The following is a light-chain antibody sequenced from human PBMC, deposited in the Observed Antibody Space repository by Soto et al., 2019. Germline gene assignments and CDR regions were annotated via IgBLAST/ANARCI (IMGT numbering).Light chain of an antibody. J-gene: IGKJ5*01. Sequence: EMVMTQSPATLSVSPGERATLSCRASRSFATNLAWYQQTPGQAPRLLIYDASNRASGIPARFSGSGSGTDFTLTISSLEPEDFAVYFCQQRYNWPLTFGQGTLLEIK. CDR3: QQRYNWPLT. V-gene: IGKV3-11*01. CDR2: DAS. CDR1: RSFATN.